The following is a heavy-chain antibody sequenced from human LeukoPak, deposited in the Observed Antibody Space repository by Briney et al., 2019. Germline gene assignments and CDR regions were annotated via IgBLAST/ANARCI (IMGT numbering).Heavy chain of an antibody. J-gene: IGHJ4*02. CDR1: GFTFSNAW. CDR2: IKSKTDGGTT. V-gene: IGHV3-15*01. CDR3: TTCLRYCPSLDY. Sequence: PGGSLRLSCAASGFTFSNAWMSWVRQAPGKGLEWVGRIKSKTDGGTTDYAAPVKGRFTISRDDSKNTLYLQMNSLKTEDTAVYYCTTCLRYCPSLDYWGQGTLVTVSS. D-gene: IGHD3-9*01.